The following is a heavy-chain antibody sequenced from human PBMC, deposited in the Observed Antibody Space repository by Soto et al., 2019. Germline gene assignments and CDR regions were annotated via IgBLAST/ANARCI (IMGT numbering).Heavy chain of an antibody. CDR1: GYTFTSYG. CDR3: ARDGAGGVNWFEP. J-gene: IGHJ5*02. CDR2: ISAYNGNT. D-gene: IGHD3-3*01. V-gene: IGHV1-18*01. Sequence: GDSVQVSCKASGYTFTSYGISWVRQAPGQGLEWMGWISAYNGNTNYAQKLQGRVTMTTDTSTSTAYMELRSLRSDDTAVYYCARDGAGGVNWFEPWGQGPLVSVSS.